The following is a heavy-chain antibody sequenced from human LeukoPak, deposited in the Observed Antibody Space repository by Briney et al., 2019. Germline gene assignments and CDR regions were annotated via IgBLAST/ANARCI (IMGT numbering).Heavy chain of an antibody. V-gene: IGHV3-23*01. CDR1: GFTFSFYS. CDR3: SVRGVAHD. Sequence: GGSLRLSCAASGFTFSFYSMGWVRQAPGMELEWVAVIGGHVASSYYAESVRGRFTISKDTSKNTLFLQMNSLSADDTAVYYCSVRGVAHDWGQGTLVTVSS. CDR2: IGGHVASS. J-gene: IGHJ4*02. D-gene: IGHD3-10*01.